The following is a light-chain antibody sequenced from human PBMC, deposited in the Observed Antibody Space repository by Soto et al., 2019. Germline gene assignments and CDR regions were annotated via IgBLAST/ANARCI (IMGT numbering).Light chain of an antibody. CDR1: QSVGTN. Sequence: EIVMTQSPGTLSVSPGERATLSCRASQSVGTNLAWYQQKPGQAPRLLIYDASTRATDIPARFSASGSGTEFTLTISSLQSEDFVVYYCQQYDNWPPPITFGQGTRLEIK. V-gene: IGKV3-15*01. CDR3: QQYDNWPPPIT. CDR2: DAS. J-gene: IGKJ5*01.